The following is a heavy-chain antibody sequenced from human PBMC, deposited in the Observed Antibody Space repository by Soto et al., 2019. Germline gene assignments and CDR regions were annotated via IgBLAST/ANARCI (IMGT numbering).Heavy chain of an antibody. Sequence: ASVKVSCKASGYTFTSYAMHWVRQAPGQRLEWMGWINAGNGNTKYSQKFQGRVTITRDTSASTAYMELSSLRSEDTAVYYCARAYCSSTSCHPIYYGMDVWGQGTTVTVSS. J-gene: IGHJ6*02. V-gene: IGHV1-3*01. CDR1: GYTFTSYA. D-gene: IGHD2-2*01. CDR2: INAGNGNT. CDR3: ARAYCSSTSCHPIYYGMDV.